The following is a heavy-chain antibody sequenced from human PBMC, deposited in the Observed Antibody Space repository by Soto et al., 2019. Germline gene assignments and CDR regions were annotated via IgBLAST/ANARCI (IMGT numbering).Heavy chain of an antibody. J-gene: IGHJ3*02. CDR2: IYPRDSDT. CDR3: AKAVEMGANAFHX. CDR1: GYSFSTYW. V-gene: IGHV5-51*01. Sequence: PGESLKIAWKGSGYSFSTYWIGWVRQKPGKGLELMVIIYPRDSDTTYGPSFQGQVTISADKSSNTAYLQWSSLKASDTAMYYCAKAVEMGANAFHXWGQGTMVTVS.